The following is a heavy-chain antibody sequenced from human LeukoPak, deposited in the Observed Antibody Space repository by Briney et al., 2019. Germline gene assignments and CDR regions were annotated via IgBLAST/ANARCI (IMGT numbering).Heavy chain of an antibody. CDR1: GGSFSTYY. D-gene: IGHD6-13*01. J-gene: IGHJ5*02. CDR2: IYTSGST. Sequence: SETLSLTCTVSGGSFSTYYWSWIRQPAGKGLEWIGRIYTSGSTNYNPSLKSRLTMSVDTSKNHFSLKLSSVTAADTAVYYCARGDPFRAGWFDPWGQGTLVTVSS. V-gene: IGHV4-4*07. CDR3: ARGDPFRAGWFDP.